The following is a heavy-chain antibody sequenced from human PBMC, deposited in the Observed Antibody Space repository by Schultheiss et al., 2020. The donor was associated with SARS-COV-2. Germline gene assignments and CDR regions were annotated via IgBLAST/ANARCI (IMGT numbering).Heavy chain of an antibody. D-gene: IGHD6-19*01. CDR3: ARDRAGHDY. Sequence: GESLKISCAASGFTFSSYSMNWVRQAPGKGLEWVSSISSGSSYTSYADSVKGRFTISRDNAKNSLYLQMNSLRAEDTAVYYCARDRAGHDYWGQGTLVTVSS. CDR2: ISSGSSYT. J-gene: IGHJ4*02. CDR1: GFTFSSYS. V-gene: IGHV3-21*01.